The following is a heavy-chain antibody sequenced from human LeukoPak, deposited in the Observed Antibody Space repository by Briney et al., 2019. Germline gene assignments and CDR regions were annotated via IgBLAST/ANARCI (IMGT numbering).Heavy chain of an antibody. CDR1: GYSISSGYY. J-gene: IGHJ4*02. CDR3: ARGFAYYDFWSGYYPIKYFDY. V-gene: IGHV4-38-2*01. Sequence: PSETLSLTCAVSGYSISSGYYWGWIRQPPGKGLEWIGSIYHSGSTYYNPSLKSRVTISVDTSKNQFSLKLSSVTAADTAVYYCARGFAYYDFWSGYYPIKYFDYWGQGTLLTVSS. CDR2: IYHSGST. D-gene: IGHD3-3*01.